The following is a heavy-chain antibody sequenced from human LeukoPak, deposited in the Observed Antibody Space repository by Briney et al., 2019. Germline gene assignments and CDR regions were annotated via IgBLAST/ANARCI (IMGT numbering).Heavy chain of an antibody. V-gene: IGHV4-59*08. CDR3: ASHGQASLIPLDF. Sequence: PSETLSLTCTVSGGSISGYYWGWIRQSPAKGLEWIGYIFYSGSTNYNPSLKGRGTISVDRSKNQFSLTLYSLTAADTAVYVWASHGQASLIPLDFWGQGILVTVS. J-gene: IGHJ4*02. CDR2: IFYSGST. D-gene: IGHD3-16*01. CDR1: GGSISGYY.